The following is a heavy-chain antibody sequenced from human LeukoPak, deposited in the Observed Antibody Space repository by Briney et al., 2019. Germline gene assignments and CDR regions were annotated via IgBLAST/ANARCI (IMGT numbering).Heavy chain of an antibody. CDR2: IYYSGST. CDR3: ARFYGDYPGYFDY. V-gene: IGHV4-59*01. J-gene: IGHJ4*02. Sequence: PSETLSLTCTVPGGSISSYSWSWIRQPPGKGLEWIGYIYYSGSTNYNPSLKSRVTISVDTSKNQFSLKLSSVTAADTAMYYCARFYGDYPGYFDYWGQGTLVTVSS. CDR1: GGSISSYS. D-gene: IGHD4-17*01.